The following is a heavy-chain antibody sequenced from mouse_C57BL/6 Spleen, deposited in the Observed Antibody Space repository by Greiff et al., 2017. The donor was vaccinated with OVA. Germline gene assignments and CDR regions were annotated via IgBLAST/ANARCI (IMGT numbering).Heavy chain of an antibody. J-gene: IGHJ3*01. CDR2: IYPGSGST. Sequence: QVQLKQPGAELVKPGASVKMSCKASGYTFTSYWITWVKQRPGQGLEWIGDIYPGSGSTNYNEKFKSKATLTVDTSSSTAYMQLSSLTSEDSAVYYCARGGGYPSWFAYWGQGTLVTVSA. CDR3: ARGGGYPSWFAY. V-gene: IGHV1-55*01. CDR1: GYTFTSYW. D-gene: IGHD1-1*02.